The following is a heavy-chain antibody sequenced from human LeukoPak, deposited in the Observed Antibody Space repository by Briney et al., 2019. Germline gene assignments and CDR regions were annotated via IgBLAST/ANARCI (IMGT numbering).Heavy chain of an antibody. CDR2: IYTSGST. D-gene: IGHD3-10*01. CDR3: ARGRVTMVRGVMPRYFQH. Sequence: SETLSLTCTVSGGSISSYYWSWIRQPAGKGLEWIGRIYTSGSTNYNPSLKSRVTMSVDTSKNQFSLKLSSVTAADTAVYYCARGRVTMVRGVMPRYFQHWGQGTLVTVSS. J-gene: IGHJ1*01. V-gene: IGHV4-4*07. CDR1: GGSISSYY.